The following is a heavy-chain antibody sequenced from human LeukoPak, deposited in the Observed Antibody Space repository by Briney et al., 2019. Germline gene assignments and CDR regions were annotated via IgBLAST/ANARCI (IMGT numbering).Heavy chain of an antibody. Sequence: SETLSLTCTVSGDSFSSVTDYWAWIRQPPGKGLEWIASGDYSGGTYYNPSLESRVAISVDTSKNQFSLKLSSVTAADTAVYYCARGRRVPAALSGDYYYGMDVWGQGTTVTVSS. D-gene: IGHD2-2*01. CDR1: GDSFSSVTDY. CDR2: GDYSGGT. V-gene: IGHV4-39*07. J-gene: IGHJ6*02. CDR3: ARGRRVPAALSGDYYYGMDV.